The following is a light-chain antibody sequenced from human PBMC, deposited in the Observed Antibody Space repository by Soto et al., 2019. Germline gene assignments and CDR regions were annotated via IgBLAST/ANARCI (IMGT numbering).Light chain of an antibody. CDR1: QDISND. J-gene: IGKJ1*01. Sequence: IQMTQSPFSLSASVGDRVTITCRASQDISNDLGWYQQKPGKAPKRLIYAASSLQSGVPSRFSGSGSGTEFALTISSLQPDDFATYYGLQHNSFPRAFGQGTKVEF. V-gene: IGKV1-17*01. CDR2: AAS. CDR3: LQHNSFPRA.